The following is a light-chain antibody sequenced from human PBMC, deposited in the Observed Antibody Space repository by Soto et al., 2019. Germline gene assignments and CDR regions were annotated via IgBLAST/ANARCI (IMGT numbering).Light chain of an antibody. CDR1: QSVSNS. CDR2: DAS. Sequence: EIVLTQSPATLSLSPGERATLSCRASQSVSNSLGWYPQKPGQAPMLLIYDASNRATGIPARFSGSGSGTDFTLTISSLEPEDFAVYYCQQRSNWRPITFGQGTRLEIK. CDR3: QQRSNWRPIT. J-gene: IGKJ5*01. V-gene: IGKV3-11*01.